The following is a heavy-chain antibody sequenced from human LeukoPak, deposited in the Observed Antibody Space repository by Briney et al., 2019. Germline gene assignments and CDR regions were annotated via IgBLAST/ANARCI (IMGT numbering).Heavy chain of an antibody. V-gene: IGHV3-53*01. J-gene: IGHJ4*02. D-gene: IGHD3-9*01. CDR3: ARSVRTYDILTGYYPYYFDY. CDR2: IYSGGST. Sequence: GGSLRLSCAASGLTVSSNYMSWVRQAPGKGLEWVSVIYSGGSTYYADSVKGRFTISRDNSKNTLYLQMNSLRAEDTAVYYCARSVRTYDILTGYYPYYFDYWGQGTLVTVSS. CDR1: GLTVSSNY.